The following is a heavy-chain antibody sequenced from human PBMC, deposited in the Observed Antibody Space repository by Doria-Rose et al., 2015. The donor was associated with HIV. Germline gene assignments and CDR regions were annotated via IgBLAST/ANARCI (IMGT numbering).Heavy chain of an antibody. V-gene: IGHV2-26*01. D-gene: IGHD6-13*01. Sequence: QITSKKSGPVLVKPTETLTLTCTVSGVSLSSPGMGVSWIRQPPGKALEWLANNFSDDERSYKTSLKSRLTISRGTSKSQVVLTMTDMDPVDTATYYCARIKSSRWYHKYYFDFWGQGTLVIVSA. CDR3: ARIKSSRWYHKYYFDF. J-gene: IGHJ4*02. CDR2: NFSDDER. CDR1: GVSLSSPGMG.